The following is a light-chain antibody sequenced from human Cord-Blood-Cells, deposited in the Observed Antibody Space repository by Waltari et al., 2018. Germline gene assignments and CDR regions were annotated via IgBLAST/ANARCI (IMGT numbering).Light chain of an antibody. CDR1: QSISSW. V-gene: IGKV1-5*03. J-gene: IGKJ1*01. CDR3: QQYNSYSWT. Sequence: DIQMPQSPSPLSASVGDRVTITCRASQSISSWLAWYQQKPGKAPKRLIYKASSLESGVPSRFSGSGSGTEFTLTISSLQPDDCATYYCQQYNSYSWTFGQGTKVEIK. CDR2: KAS.